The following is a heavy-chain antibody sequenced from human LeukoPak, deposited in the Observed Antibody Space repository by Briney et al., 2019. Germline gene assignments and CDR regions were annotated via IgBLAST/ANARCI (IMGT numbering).Heavy chain of an antibody. Sequence: ASVKVSCKASGYTFTGYYMHWVRQAPGQGLEWMGWINPNSGGTNYAQKFQGRVTITRNTSISTAYMELSSLRSEDTAVYYCAREEYSSSWFYYWGQGTLVTVSS. CDR1: GYTFTGYY. CDR2: INPNSGGT. CDR3: AREEYSSSWFYY. J-gene: IGHJ4*02. V-gene: IGHV1-2*02. D-gene: IGHD6-13*01.